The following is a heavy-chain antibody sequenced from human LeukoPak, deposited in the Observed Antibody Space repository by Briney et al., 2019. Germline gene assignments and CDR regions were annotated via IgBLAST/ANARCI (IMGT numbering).Heavy chain of an antibody. V-gene: IGHV1-2*02. CDR2: INPNSGGT. J-gene: IGHJ4*02. D-gene: IGHD3-10*01. Sequence: GASVKVSCKASGYTFTGYYIHWVRQAPGQGLEWVGWINPNSGGTKFAQKFQGRVTMTMDTSITTAYMELSGLGSDDTAVYYCGSWDYGSGSYSPYYWGQGTLVTVSS. CDR1: GYTFTGYY. CDR3: GSWDYGSGSYSPYY.